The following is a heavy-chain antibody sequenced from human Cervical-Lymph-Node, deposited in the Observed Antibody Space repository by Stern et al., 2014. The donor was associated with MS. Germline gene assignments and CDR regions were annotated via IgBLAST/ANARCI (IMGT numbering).Heavy chain of an antibody. CDR2: IIPIIGTA. CDR3: ALGGFGHYFEY. J-gene: IGHJ4*02. CDR1: GCTFSTSG. V-gene: IGHV1-69*01. Sequence: DQLGESGAEVQKPASSVKVSCRASGCTFSTSGISLLRLAPGPGPDWMGGIIPIIGTANYAQKCLDRVTITADESTSTAYMELSSLRSEDTAIYYCALGGFGHYFEYWGQGTLVTVSS. D-gene: IGHD3-10*01.